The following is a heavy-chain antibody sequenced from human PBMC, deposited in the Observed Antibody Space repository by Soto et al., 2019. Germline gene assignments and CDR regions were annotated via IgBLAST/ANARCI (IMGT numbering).Heavy chain of an antibody. CDR3: ATELTSGSAFDI. CDR2: ISAYNGNT. Sequence: ASVKVSCKASGYTFTSYGISWVRLAPGQGLEWMGWISAYNGNTNYAQKLQGRVTMTTDTSTSTAYMELRSLRSDDTAVYYCATELTSGSAFDIWGQGTMVTVSS. D-gene: IGHD3-16*01. CDR1: GYTFTSYG. V-gene: IGHV1-18*01. J-gene: IGHJ3*02.